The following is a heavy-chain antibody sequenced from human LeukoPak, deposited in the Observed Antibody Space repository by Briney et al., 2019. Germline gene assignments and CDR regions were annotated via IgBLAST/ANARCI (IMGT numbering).Heavy chain of an antibody. Sequence: SQTLSLTCAISGDSVSSNSAAWNWIRQSPSRGLEWLGRTYYRSKWYNDYAVSVKSRITINPDTSKNQFSLQLNSFTPEDTAVYYCERATLRSYYYGWGEENVFDIWAKGTMVTVSS. CDR2: TYYRSKWYN. D-gene: IGHD3-10*01. CDR1: GDSVSSNSAA. J-gene: IGHJ3*02. V-gene: IGHV6-1*01. CDR3: ERATLRSYYYGWGEENVFDI.